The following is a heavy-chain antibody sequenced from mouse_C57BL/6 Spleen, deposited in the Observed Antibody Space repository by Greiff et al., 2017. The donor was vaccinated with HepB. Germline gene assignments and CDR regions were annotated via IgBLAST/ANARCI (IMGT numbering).Heavy chain of an antibody. Sequence: VQLQQPGAELVKPGASVKLSCKASGYTFTSYWMQWVKQRPGQGLEWIGEIDPSDSYTNYNQKFKGKATLTVDTSSSTAYMQLSSLTSEDSAVYYCTYAMVYWGQGTSVTVSS. CDR2: IDPSDSYT. CDR1: GYTFTSYW. CDR3: TYAMVY. J-gene: IGHJ4*01. V-gene: IGHV1-50*01.